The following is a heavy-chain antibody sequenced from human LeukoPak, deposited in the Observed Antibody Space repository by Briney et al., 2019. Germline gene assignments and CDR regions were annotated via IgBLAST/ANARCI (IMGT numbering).Heavy chain of an antibody. D-gene: IGHD3-22*01. Sequence: SETLSLTCAVYGGSFSGYYWSWIRQPPGKGLEWIGEINHSGSTNYNPSLKSRVTISVDTSKNQFSLKLSSVTAADTAVYYCARGEYYDSRGYRLDYWGQGTLVTVSS. CDR3: ARGEYYDSRGYRLDY. J-gene: IGHJ4*02. CDR2: INHSGST. CDR1: GGSFSGYY. V-gene: IGHV4-34*01.